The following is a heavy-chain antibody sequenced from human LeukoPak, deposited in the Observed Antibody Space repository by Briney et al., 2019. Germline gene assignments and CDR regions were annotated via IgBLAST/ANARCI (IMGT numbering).Heavy chain of an antibody. CDR2: ISSSGSTI. CDR3: ARETYYYDSSGYPDY. CDR1: GFTFSRYE. V-gene: IGHV3-48*03. D-gene: IGHD3-22*01. J-gene: IGHJ4*02. Sequence: PGGSLRLSCAASGFTFSRYEMNWVRQAPGQGLEWVSYISSSGSTIYYADSVKGRFTISRDNAKNSLYLQMNSLRAEDTAVYYCARETYYYDSSGYPDYWGQGTLVTVSS.